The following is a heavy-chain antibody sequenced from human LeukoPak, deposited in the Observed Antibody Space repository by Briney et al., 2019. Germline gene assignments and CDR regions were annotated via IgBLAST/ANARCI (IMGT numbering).Heavy chain of an antibody. V-gene: IGHV1-18*01. D-gene: IGHD6-6*01. CDR3: ARGEYSSSTGDYYYYYMDV. CDR1: GYTFTSYG. Sequence: ASVKVSCKASGYTFTSYGISWVRQAPGQGLEWMGWISAYNGNTNYAQKLQGRVTMTTDTSTSTAYMELRSLRSDDTAVYYCARGEYSSSTGDYYYYYMDVWGKGTTVTVSS. CDR2: ISAYNGNT. J-gene: IGHJ6*03.